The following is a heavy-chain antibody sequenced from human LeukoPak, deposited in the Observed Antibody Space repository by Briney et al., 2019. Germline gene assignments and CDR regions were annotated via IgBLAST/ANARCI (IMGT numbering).Heavy chain of an antibody. Sequence: SETLSLTCTVSGGSISSSSYYWGWIRQPPGKGLEWIGSIYYSGSTYYNPSLKSRVTISVDTSKNQFSLKLSSVTAADTAVYYCAVRGGEYCSGGSCYASYDYWGQGTLVTVSS. J-gene: IGHJ4*02. D-gene: IGHD2-15*01. CDR1: GGSISSSSYY. CDR2: IYYSGST. CDR3: AVRGGEYCSGGSCYASYDY. V-gene: IGHV4-39*01.